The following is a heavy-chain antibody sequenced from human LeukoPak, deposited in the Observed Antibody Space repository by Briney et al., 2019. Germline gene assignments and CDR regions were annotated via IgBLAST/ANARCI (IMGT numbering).Heavy chain of an antibody. Sequence: PSETLSLTCTVSGGSISSYYWSWIRQPPGKELEWIGYIYYSGSINYNPSLKSRVTISVDTSKNQFSLKLSSVTAADTAVYYCARTSWLQSSYYFDYWGQGTLVTVSS. D-gene: IGHD5-24*01. V-gene: IGHV4-59*08. CDR2: IYYSGSI. CDR3: ARTSWLQSSYYFDY. CDR1: GGSISSYY. J-gene: IGHJ4*02.